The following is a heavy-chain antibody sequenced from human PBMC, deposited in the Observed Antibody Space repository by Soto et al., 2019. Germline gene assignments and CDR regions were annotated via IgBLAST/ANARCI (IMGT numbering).Heavy chain of an antibody. V-gene: IGHV1-69*02. Sequence: GASVKVSCKASGGTFSSYTISWVRQAPGQGLEWMGRIIPILGIANYAQKFQGRVTITADKSTSTAYMELSSLRSEDTAVYYCARVPDCSGGSCYTVFDPWGQGTLVTVSS. J-gene: IGHJ5*02. D-gene: IGHD2-15*01. CDR1: GGTFSSYT. CDR3: ARVPDCSGGSCYTVFDP. CDR2: IIPILGIA.